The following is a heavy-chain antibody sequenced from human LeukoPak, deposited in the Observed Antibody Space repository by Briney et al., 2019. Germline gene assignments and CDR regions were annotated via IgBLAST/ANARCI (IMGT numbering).Heavy chain of an antibody. Sequence: ASVKVSCKPFGYTFSYYGFSWVRQAPGQGLEWMGWISAYNGLTNYAHKFQGRVTMTTDTSTSTVYMELRSLRSDDTAVYYCAGSKDAVDWHVDLDVWGKGTTVTVSS. J-gene: IGHJ6*04. CDR2: ISAYNGLT. CDR1: GYTFSYYG. CDR3: AGSKDAVDWHVDLDV. V-gene: IGHV1-18*01. D-gene: IGHD1-1*01.